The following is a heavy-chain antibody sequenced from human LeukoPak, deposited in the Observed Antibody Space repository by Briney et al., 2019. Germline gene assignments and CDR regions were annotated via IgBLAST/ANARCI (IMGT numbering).Heavy chain of an antibody. V-gene: IGHV3-33*01. CDR2: IWYDGNNK. CDR1: GFTFSSSG. CDR3: ARASGYCSSTSCYYYYGMDV. J-gene: IGHJ6*02. D-gene: IGHD2-2*01. Sequence: GRSLRLSCAASGFTFSSSGMHWVRQAPGKGLEWVAVIWYDGNNKYYTDSVKGRFTISRDNSKNTLYLQMNSLRVEDTAMYYCARASGYCSSTSCYYYYGMDVWGQGTTVTVSS.